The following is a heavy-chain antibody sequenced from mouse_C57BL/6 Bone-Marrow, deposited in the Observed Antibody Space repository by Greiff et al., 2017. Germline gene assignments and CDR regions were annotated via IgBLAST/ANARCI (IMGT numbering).Heavy chain of an antibody. Sequence: VQLQQSGPELVKPGASVKIPCKASGYTFTDYNMDWVKQSHGTSLEWIGDINPNNGVTIYNQKFKGKATLTVDKSSSTAYMEPRILTSEDTADYYYARLPCDTTVGAGGLDNAMDYWGQGTSVTLSS. D-gene: IGHD1-1*01. CDR1: GYTFTDYN. CDR2: INPNNGVT. V-gene: IGHV1-18*01. CDR3: ARLPCDTTVGAGGLDNAMDY. J-gene: IGHJ4*01.